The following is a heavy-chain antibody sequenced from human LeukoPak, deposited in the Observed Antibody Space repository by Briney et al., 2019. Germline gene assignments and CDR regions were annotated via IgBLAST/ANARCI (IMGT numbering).Heavy chain of an antibody. CDR3: ARARSTKGWDY. CDR1: GYTFTSYA. Sequence: GASVKVSCKASGYTFTSYAMNWVRQAPGQGLEWMGWINPNSGGTNYAQKFQGRVTMTRDTSISTAYMELSRLRSDDTAVYYCARARSTKGWDYWGQGTLVTVSS. D-gene: IGHD6-19*01. V-gene: IGHV1-2*02. CDR2: INPNSGGT. J-gene: IGHJ4*02.